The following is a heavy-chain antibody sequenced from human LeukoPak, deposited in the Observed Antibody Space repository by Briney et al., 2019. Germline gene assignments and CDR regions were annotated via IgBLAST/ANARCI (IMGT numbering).Heavy chain of an antibody. CDR2: ISYDGSNK. J-gene: IGHJ4*02. D-gene: IGHD6-19*01. CDR3: AKDLSIAVASPPEY. CDR1: GFTFSSYG. V-gene: IGHV3-30*18. Sequence: GGSLRLSCAASGFTFSSYGIHWVRQAPGKGLEWVAVISYDGSNKYYADSVKGRFTISRDNSKNTLYLQMNSLRAEDTAVYYCAKDLSIAVASPPEYWGQGTLVTVSS.